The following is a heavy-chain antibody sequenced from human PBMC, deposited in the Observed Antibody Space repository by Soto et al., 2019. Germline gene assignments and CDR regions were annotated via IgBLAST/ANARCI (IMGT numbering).Heavy chain of an antibody. CDR3: ARGPPRFEILYYAFDP. V-gene: IGHV1-69*13. Sequence: SVKVSCKASGGTFSSYAISWVRQAPGQGLEWMGGIIPIFGTANYAQKFQGRVTITADESTSTAYMELSSLRSEDTAVYYCARGPPRFEILYYAFDPWGQGTLVTVSS. D-gene: IGHD2-8*01. CDR1: GGTFSSYA. CDR2: IIPIFGTA. J-gene: IGHJ5*02.